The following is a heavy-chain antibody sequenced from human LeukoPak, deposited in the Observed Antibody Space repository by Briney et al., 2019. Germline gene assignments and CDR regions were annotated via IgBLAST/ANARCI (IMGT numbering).Heavy chain of an antibody. D-gene: IGHD5-24*01. V-gene: IGHV3-48*04. CDR2: ISSSSSTI. CDR1: GFTFSSYS. Sequence: GGSLRLSCTASGFTFSSYSINWVRQAPGKGLEWVSYISSSSSTIYYADSVKGRFTISRDNAKNSLYLQMNSLRAEDTAVYYCARVVREMATITYFDYWGQGTLVTVSS. J-gene: IGHJ4*02. CDR3: ARVVREMATITYFDY.